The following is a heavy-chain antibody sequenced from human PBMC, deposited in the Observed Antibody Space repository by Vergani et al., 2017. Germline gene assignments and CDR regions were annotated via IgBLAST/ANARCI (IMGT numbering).Heavy chain of an antibody. CDR2: ISYDGSNK. CDR1: GFTFSSYG. V-gene: IGHV3-30*18. CDR3: AKAIGGIDDYGDYVEDFNAFDI. J-gene: IGHJ3*02. Sequence: QVQLVESGGGVVQPGRSLRLSCAASGFTFSSYGMHWVRQAPGKGLEWVAVISYDGSNKYYADSVKGRFTISRDNSKNTLYLQMNSLRAEETTVYYCAKAIGGIDDYGDYVEDFNAFDIWGQGTMVTVSS. D-gene: IGHD4-17*01.